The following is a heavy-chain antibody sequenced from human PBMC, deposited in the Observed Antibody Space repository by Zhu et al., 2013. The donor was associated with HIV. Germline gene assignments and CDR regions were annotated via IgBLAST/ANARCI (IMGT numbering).Heavy chain of an antibody. CDR3: ARGDAFDF. V-gene: IGHV1-8*01. Sequence: QVQLVQSGAEVKRPGASVKVSCNTSGYTFTSYTIHWVRQTAGQGLEWMGWMNPNIENTGSAQKFQGRVTMTRNMSISTAYMELSSLRSEDTALYYCARGDAFDFWGQGTMVTVSS. CDR2: MNPNIENT. J-gene: IGHJ3*01. CDR1: GYTFTSYT.